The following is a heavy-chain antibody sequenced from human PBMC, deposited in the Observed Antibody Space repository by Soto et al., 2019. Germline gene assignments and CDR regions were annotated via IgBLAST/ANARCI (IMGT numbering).Heavy chain of an antibody. Sequence: GASVKVSCKASGGTFSSYAISWVRQAPGQGLEWMGGSITIFGTANYAQKFQGRVRITADNSTSTAYMELSSLRSEDPAVYYWARDRGDGGPTPAGSYDYWGQGTLVTVSS. D-gene: IGHD2-2*01. CDR1: GGTFSSYA. V-gene: IGHV1-69*06. CDR3: ARDRGDGGPTPAGSYDY. J-gene: IGHJ4*02. CDR2: SITIFGTA.